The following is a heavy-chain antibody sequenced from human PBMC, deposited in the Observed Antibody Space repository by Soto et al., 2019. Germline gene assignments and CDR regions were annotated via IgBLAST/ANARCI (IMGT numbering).Heavy chain of an antibody. CDR1: GGSISSSSYY. J-gene: IGHJ6*02. CDR2: VFYSGST. CDR3: ARLSPMTIAGSAYYHSMDV. D-gene: IGHD3-10*01. Sequence: SETLSLTCTVSGGSISSSSYYWGWIRQPPGKGLEWIGYVFYSGSTNYNPSLESRLTMSVDTSKNQFSLNLRSVTAADTAVYYCARLSPMTIAGSAYYHSMDVWGQGAPVTSP. V-gene: IGHV4-61*05.